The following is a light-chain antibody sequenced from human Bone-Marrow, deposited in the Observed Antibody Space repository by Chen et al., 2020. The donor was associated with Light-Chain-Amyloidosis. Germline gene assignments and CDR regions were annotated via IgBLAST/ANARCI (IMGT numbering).Light chain of an antibody. CDR2: EST. V-gene: IGLV2-23*03. J-gene: IGLJ2*01. CDR3: YSYEPTPPFVL. Sequence: QSALPQPASVSGSPGPWITTSCTGPSSHVGSYNLVSWYQHNPGKAPKLIIYESTKRPSGVSDRFSGSKSGNTASLTISGLQAEDEADYYCYSYEPTPPFVLFGGGTKLTVL. CDR1: SSHVGSYNL.